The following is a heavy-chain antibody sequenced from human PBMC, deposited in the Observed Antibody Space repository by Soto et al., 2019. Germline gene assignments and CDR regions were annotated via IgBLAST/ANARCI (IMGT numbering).Heavy chain of an antibody. D-gene: IGHD2-15*01. Sequence: QVQLVQSGAEVKQPGSSVKVSCKASGGTFSSYAISWVRQAPGLGLEWMAGIIPIFGTANYAQKFQGSVTITADESTSTAYMELSSLRSEETAVYYCARVVVAATHYYYYYGMDVWGQGTTVTVSS. J-gene: IGHJ6*02. V-gene: IGHV1-69*01. CDR1: GGTFSSYA. CDR2: IIPIFGTA. CDR3: ARVVVAATHYYYYYGMDV.